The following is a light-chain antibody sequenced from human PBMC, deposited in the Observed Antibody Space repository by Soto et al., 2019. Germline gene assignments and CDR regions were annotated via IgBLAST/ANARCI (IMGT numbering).Light chain of an antibody. CDR3: QQLNSYPLMYT. J-gene: IGKJ2*01. V-gene: IGKV1-9*01. Sequence: DIQLTQSPSFLSASVGDRVTITCRASQGISSYLAWYQQKPGKAPKLLIYAASTLQSGVPSRFSGSGSGTEFTLTISCLQPEDFATYYCQQLNSYPLMYTFGQGTKLEIK. CDR2: AAS. CDR1: QGISSY.